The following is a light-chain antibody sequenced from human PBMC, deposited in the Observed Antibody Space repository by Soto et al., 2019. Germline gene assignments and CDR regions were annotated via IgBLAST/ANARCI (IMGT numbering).Light chain of an antibody. CDR3: SSYTTSSTRV. Sequence: QSALTQPASVSGSPGQSIAISCTGSSSDVGIYNYVSWYQQHPGKVPKLIIYEVTNRPSGVSNRFSGSKSGNTVSLTISGLQAEDEADYYCSSYTTSSTRVFGTGTKVTVL. CDR1: SSDVGIYNY. V-gene: IGLV2-14*01. J-gene: IGLJ1*01. CDR2: EVT.